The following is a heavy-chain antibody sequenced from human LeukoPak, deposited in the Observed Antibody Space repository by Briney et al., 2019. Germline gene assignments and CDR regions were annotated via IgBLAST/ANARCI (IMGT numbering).Heavy chain of an antibody. J-gene: IGHJ4*02. CDR1: GGSISGYY. CDR2: IYYSGSP. V-gene: IGHV4-59*01. Sequence: SETLSLTCTVSGGSISGYYWSWIRQPPWKGLEWIGYIYYSGSPDYNPSLKSRATISVDTSKNQFSLNRSSVTAANTAMYYCARASGGDGSGSLWGQGTLVTVSS. CDR3: ARASGGDGSGSL. D-gene: IGHD3-10*01.